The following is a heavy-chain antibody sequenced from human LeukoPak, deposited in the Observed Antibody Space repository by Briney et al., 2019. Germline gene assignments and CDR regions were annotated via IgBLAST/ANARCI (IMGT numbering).Heavy chain of an antibody. CDR2: ISSSSSYI. Sequence: GGSLRLSCAASGFTFSSYSMNWVRQAPGKGLEWVSSISSSSSYIYYADSVKGRFTISRDNAKNSLYLQMNSLRAEDTAVYYCARKTATRGYFDYWGQGTLVTVSS. CDR1: GFTFSSYS. D-gene: IGHD5-24*01. V-gene: IGHV3-21*01. J-gene: IGHJ4*02. CDR3: ARKTATRGYFDY.